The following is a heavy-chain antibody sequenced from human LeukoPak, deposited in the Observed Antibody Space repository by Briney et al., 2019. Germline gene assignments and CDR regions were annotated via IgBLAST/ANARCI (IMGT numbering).Heavy chain of an antibody. J-gene: IGHJ3*01. V-gene: IGHV1-18*01. Sequence: RASVKVSCKASGYTFTSYGISWVRQAPGQGLEWMGWISAYNGNTNYAQKLQGRVTMTTDTSTSTAYMELRSLRSDDTAVYYCARDRAGYCSSRSCSQGSFDFWGQGTMVTVSS. CDR2: ISAYNGNT. CDR3: ARDRAGYCSSRSCSQGSFDF. D-gene: IGHD2-2*01. CDR1: GYTFTSYG.